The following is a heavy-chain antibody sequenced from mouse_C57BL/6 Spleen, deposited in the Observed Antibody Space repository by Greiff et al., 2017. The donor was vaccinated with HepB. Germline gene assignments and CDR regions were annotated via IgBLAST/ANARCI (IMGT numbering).Heavy chain of an antibody. CDR3: ARGRDYAMDY. J-gene: IGHJ4*01. CDR1: GYSITSGYD. V-gene: IGHV3-1*01. CDR2: ISYSGST. Sequence: EVQLQESGPGMVKPSQSLSLTCTVTGYSITSGYDWHWIRHFPGNKLEWMGYISYSGSTNYNSSLKSRISITHDTSKNHFFLKLNSVTTEDTATYYCARGRDYAMDYWGQGTSVTVSS.